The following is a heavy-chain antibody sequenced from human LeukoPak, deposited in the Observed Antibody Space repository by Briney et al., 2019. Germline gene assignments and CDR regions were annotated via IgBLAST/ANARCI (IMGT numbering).Heavy chain of an antibody. V-gene: IGHV3-30*18. CDR2: ISYDGSNK. CDR3: AKEVGAAAGPFDY. CDR1: GFTFSSYG. D-gene: IGHD6-13*01. J-gene: IGHJ4*02. Sequence: PGRSLRLSCAASGFTFSSYGMHWVRQAPGKGLEWEAVISYDGSNKYYADSVKGRFTISRDNSKNTLYLQMNSLRAEDTAVYYCAKEVGAAAGPFDYWGQGTLVTVSS.